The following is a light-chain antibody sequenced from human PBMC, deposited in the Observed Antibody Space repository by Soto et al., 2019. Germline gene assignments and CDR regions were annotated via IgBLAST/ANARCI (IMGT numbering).Light chain of an antibody. Sequence: DTQMTQSPSTLSASVGDRVTITCRASQSISNWLAWYQQKPGKAPKLLINDASSLESGVPSRFSGSGSGTEFTLTISSLQPDDFATYYCQQTAANPWTFAQGTKVDIK. CDR3: QQTAANPWT. V-gene: IGKV1-5*01. J-gene: IGKJ1*01. CDR2: DAS. CDR1: QSISNW.